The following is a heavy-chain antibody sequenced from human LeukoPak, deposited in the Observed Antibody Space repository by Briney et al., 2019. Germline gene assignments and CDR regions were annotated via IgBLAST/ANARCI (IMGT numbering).Heavy chain of an antibody. CDR2: INAGNGNT. Sequence: ASVKVSCKASGYTFTSYAMHWVRQAPGQRLEWTGWINAGNGNTKYSQKFQGRVTITRDTSASTAYMELSSLRSGDTAVYYCASSMVRGVDFDYWGQGTLVTVSS. V-gene: IGHV1-3*01. D-gene: IGHD3-10*01. CDR3: ASSMVRGVDFDY. CDR1: GYTFTSYA. J-gene: IGHJ4*02.